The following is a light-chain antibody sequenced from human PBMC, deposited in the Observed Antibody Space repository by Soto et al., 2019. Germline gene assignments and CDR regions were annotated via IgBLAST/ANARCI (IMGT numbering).Light chain of an antibody. V-gene: IGLV2-8*01. CDR2: EVT. J-gene: IGLJ1*01. CDR3: SSYAGSNNPYV. Sequence: QSALTQPPSASGSPGQSLTISCTGTSSDVGGYNYVSWYQQHPGKAPKLMIYEVTKRPSGVPDRFSGSKSGNTASLTVSGLQAEDEADYYCSSYAGSNNPYVFGTGTKLTVL. CDR1: SSDVGGYNY.